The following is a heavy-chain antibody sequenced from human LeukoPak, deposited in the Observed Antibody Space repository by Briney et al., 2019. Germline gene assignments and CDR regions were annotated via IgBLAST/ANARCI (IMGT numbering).Heavy chain of an antibody. D-gene: IGHD6-13*01. CDR2: MSYDGSNK. J-gene: IGHJ3*02. CDR1: GFTFSSYA. Sequence: PAGRSLRLSCAASGFTFSSYAMHWVRQASGKGLEWVAVMSYDGSNKYYADSVKGRFTISRDNSKNTLYLQMNSLRAEDTAVYYCAVQSPYSSSWYGAFDIWGQGTMVTVSS. CDR3: AVQSPYSSSWYGAFDI. V-gene: IGHV3-30-3*01.